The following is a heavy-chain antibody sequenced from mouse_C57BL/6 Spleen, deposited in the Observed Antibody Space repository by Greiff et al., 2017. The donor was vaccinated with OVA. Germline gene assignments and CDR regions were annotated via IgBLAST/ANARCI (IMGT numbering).Heavy chain of an antibody. CDR2: ISSGGSYT. CDR3: ARHGGNYFDY. J-gene: IGHJ2*01. V-gene: IGHV5-6*01. CDR1: GFTFSSYG. Sequence: EVKLVESGGVLVKPGGSLKLSCAASGFTFSSYGMSWVRQTPDKRQEWVATISSGGSYTYYPDSVKGRFTISRDNAKNTLYLQMSSLKSEDTAMYYCARHGGNYFDYWGQGTTLTVSS.